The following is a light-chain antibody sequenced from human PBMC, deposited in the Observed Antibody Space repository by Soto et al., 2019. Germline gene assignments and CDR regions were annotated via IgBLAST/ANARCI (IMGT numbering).Light chain of an antibody. V-gene: IGKV3-20*01. CDR2: DAS. CDR1: PTVRNNY. J-gene: IGKJ4*01. CDR3: QQLNPQT. Sequence: VMVTQYNGTLSLSPGERATLSCRASPTVRNNYLAWYQQQPGPAPRLLIYDASNRATGIPARFSGGGSGTHFTLTLGGHETDGCAVYSCQQLNPQTSGGGTKADI.